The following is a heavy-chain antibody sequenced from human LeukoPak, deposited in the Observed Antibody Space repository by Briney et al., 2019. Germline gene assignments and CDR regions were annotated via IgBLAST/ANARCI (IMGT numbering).Heavy chain of an antibody. J-gene: IGHJ6*02. D-gene: IGHD3-3*01. V-gene: IGHV1-18*01. CDR3: ARAHYDFWSGPIARDYYYYYGMDV. CDR1: GYTFTSYG. Sequence: ASVKVPCKASGYTFTSYGISWVRQAPGQGLEWMGWISAYNGNTNYAQKLQGRVTMTTDTSTSTAYMELRSLRSDDTAVYYCARAHYDFWSGPIARDYYYYYGMDVWGQGTTVTVSS. CDR2: ISAYNGNT.